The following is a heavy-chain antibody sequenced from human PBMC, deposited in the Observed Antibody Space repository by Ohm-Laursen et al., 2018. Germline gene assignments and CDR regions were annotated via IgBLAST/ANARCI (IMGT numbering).Heavy chain of an antibody. D-gene: IGHD3-22*01. CDR1: GFTFISYE. CDR2: ISSSSSTI. V-gene: IGHV3-48*03. J-gene: IGHJ4*02. Sequence: SLRLSCTAPGFTFISYEMNWVRQAPGKGLEWVSYISSSSSTIYYADSVKGRFTISRDNAKNSLYLQMNSLRAEDTAVYYCARVSSGYYVFDYWGQGTLVTVSS. CDR3: ARVSSGYYVFDY.